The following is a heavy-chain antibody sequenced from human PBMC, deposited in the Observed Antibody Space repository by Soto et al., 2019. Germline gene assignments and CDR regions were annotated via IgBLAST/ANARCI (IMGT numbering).Heavy chain of an antibody. J-gene: IGHJ6*02. CDR1: GFTFRNYD. V-gene: IGHV3-13*05. CDR3: ARTAGDCDGVDV. D-gene: IGHD2-21*02. CDR2: ISAAGDP. Sequence: EVQLVESGGGLVQPGGSLRISCEASGFTFRNYDMHWFRQGTGKGLEWVSGISAAGDPDYADSVEGRFTISRENDQNSFFLQMNSLGVGATAVYYCARTAGDCDGVDVWGQGTTVIVSS.